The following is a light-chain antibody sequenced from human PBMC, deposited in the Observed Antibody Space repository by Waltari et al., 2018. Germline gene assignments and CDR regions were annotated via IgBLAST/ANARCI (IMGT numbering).Light chain of an antibody. Sequence: EIVLTQSPATLSLSPGERDTLFCRARQSVSTYFAWYQQKPGQAPRRLIYDTSNRAAGIPARFTGRGSGTDFTLTISGLEPEDFAVYYCQQGSTFGQGTRLEIK. CDR3: QQGST. J-gene: IGKJ5*01. V-gene: IGKV3-11*01. CDR2: DTS. CDR1: QSVSTY.